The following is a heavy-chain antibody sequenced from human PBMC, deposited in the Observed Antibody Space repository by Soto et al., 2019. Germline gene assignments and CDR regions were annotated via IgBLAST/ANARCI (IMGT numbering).Heavy chain of an antibody. V-gene: IGHV3-23*01. CDR3: AKDVDILTGYYTLFDY. J-gene: IGHJ4*02. Sequence: EVQLLESGGGLVQPGGSLRLSCAASGFTFSSYAMSWVRQAPGKGLEWVSAISGSGGSTYYADSVKGRFTISRDNSKNPLYLQMNSARAEDTAVYYCAKDVDILTGYYTLFDYWGQGRLVTVSS. D-gene: IGHD3-9*01. CDR2: ISGSGGST. CDR1: GFTFSSYA.